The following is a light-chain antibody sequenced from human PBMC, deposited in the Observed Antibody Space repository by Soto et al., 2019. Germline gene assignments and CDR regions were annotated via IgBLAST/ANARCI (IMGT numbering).Light chain of an antibody. CDR1: QSVSNW. Sequence: DIQMTQSPSTLSASVEDRVTITCRASQSVSNWLAWYQQKPGKAPKLLIYDVSSLESGVTSRFSGSGSGTEFILTISSLQPDDFATYYCQQYDSYSWTVDQGTKVEIK. CDR2: DVS. V-gene: IGKV1-5*01. J-gene: IGKJ1*01. CDR3: QQYDSYSWT.